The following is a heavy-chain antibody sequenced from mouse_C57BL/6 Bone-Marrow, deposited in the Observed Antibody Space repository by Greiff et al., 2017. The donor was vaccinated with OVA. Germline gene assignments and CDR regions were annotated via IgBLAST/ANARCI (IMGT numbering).Heavy chain of an antibody. CDR1: GFNIKDYY. Sequence: LVESGAELVKPGASVKLSCTASGFNIKDYYMHWVKQRTEQGLEWIGRIDPEDGETKYAPKFQGKATITADTSSNTAYLQLSSLTSEDTAVYYCAVYYDYDDYAMDYWGQGTSVTVSS. V-gene: IGHV14-2*01. CDR2: IDPEDGET. D-gene: IGHD2-4*01. CDR3: AVYYDYDDYAMDY. J-gene: IGHJ4*01.